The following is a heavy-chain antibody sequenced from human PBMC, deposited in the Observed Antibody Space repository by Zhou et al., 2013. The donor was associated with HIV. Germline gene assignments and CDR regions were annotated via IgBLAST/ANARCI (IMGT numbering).Heavy chain of an antibody. CDR3: VRDGGSDWSDSGSDF. V-gene: IGHV1-2*02. Sequence: QVVQSGSEVKKPGASVKVSCKASGYTFTAYYIHWVRQAPGQGLEWMGWINPHSGGTNYVQKFQGRVTMTRDKSITTAYMELSGLRPDDTAVYYCVRDGGSDWSDSGSDFWGQGTLVTVSS. CDR1: GYTFTAYY. D-gene: IGHD1-1*01. CDR2: INPHSGGT. J-gene: IGHJ4*01.